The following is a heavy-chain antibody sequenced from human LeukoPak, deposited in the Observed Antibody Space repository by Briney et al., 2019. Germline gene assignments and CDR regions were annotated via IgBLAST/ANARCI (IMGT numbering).Heavy chain of an antibody. D-gene: IGHD5-12*01. CDR2: ISSSSSYI. CDR1: GFTFSSYS. CDR3: ARASSGYLFDY. Sequence: GGSLRLSCAASGFTFSSYSMNWVRQAPGKGLEWVSSISSSSSYIYYADSVKGRFTISRDNAKNSLYLQMDSLRAEDTAVYYCARASSGYLFDYWGQGTLVTVSS. V-gene: IGHV3-21*01. J-gene: IGHJ4*02.